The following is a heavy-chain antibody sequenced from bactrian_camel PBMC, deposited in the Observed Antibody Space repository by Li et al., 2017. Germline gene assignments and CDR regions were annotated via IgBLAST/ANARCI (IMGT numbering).Heavy chain of an antibody. J-gene: IGHJ4*01. CDR2: IRNGGST. CDR3: AADYAIQRHRVSIPCGY. CDR1: GLTVDDAD. D-gene: IGHD3*01. V-gene: IGHV3S55*01. Sequence: HVQLVESGGGSVQAGETLRLSCTASGLTVDDADMGWYRQAPGNECELVSSIRNGGSTWYAEFVKGRFTISQNNARNTVYLQMNNLKPEDTGVYYCAADYAIQRHRVSIPCGYWGQGTQVTVS.